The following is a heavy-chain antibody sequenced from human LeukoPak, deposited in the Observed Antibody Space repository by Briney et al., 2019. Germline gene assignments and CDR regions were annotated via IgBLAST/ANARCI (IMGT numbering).Heavy chain of an antibody. CDR1: GGSISSDDYY. V-gene: IGHV4-30-4*01. D-gene: IGHD3-10*01. CDR3: ARGRAGGVITNWFDP. Sequence: PSETLSLTCTVSGGSISSDDYYWNWIRQPPGKGLEWIGFIYYSGSTYSNPSLKSRLIISVDTSKNQFSLNLRSVTAADTAVHYCARGRAGGVITNWFDPWGQGTLVTVSS. J-gene: IGHJ5*02. CDR2: IYYSGST.